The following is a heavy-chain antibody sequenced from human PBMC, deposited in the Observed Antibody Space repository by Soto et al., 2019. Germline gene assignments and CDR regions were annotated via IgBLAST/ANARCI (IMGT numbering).Heavy chain of an antibody. D-gene: IGHD2-15*01. CDR2: ISSNGGSA. CDR3: ARGYCSAVGCYVHYYYGFDV. CDR1: GFTFRNYA. Sequence: PGGSLRLSCAAAGFTFRNYAMNWVRQPPGPGLELVSSISSNGGSAYYADSVKGRFTISRDNSNNTLYPQMNSLRADDTAVYYCARGYCSAVGCYVHYYYGFDVWGQGTTVTVSS. V-gene: IGHV3-23*01. J-gene: IGHJ6*02.